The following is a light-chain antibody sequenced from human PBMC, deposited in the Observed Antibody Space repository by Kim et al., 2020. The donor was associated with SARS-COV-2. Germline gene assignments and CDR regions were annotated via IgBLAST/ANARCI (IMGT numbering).Light chain of an antibody. V-gene: IGKV3-20*01. CDR3: QQYAVSPIT. Sequence: SPGDRATLSCRASQSVAKNYLAWYQQRPGQAPRLLIFDASIRATGIPDRFSGSGSGTDFTLIISRLEPEDFAVYSCQQYAVSPITFGQGTRLEIK. J-gene: IGKJ5*01. CDR2: DAS. CDR1: QSVAKNY.